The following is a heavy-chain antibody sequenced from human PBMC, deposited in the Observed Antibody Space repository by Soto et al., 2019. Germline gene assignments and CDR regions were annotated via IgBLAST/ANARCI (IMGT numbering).Heavy chain of an antibody. Sequence: GGSLRLSCAASGFTFSSYSMNWVRQAPGKGLEWVSSISSSSSYIYYADSVKGRFTISRDNAKNSLYLQMNSLRAEDTAVYYCARGGSSWYDGWFDPWGQGTLVTVSS. CDR2: ISSSSSYI. CDR1: GFTFSSYS. J-gene: IGHJ5*02. CDR3: ARGGSSWYDGWFDP. D-gene: IGHD6-13*01. V-gene: IGHV3-21*01.